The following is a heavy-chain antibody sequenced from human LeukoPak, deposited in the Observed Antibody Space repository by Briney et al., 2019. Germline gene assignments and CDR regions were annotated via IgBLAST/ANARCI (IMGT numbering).Heavy chain of an antibody. D-gene: IGHD3-22*01. CDR1: GYSFTSYW. Sequence: GAPLNISCKGAGYSFTSYWIGLERQIAGKALEWKGIIYPGDSDTRYSPSFQGQLTISADKSISTAYLQWSSLKASDTAMYYCARTITYYDSSGPRDYFDYWGQGTLVTVSS. V-gene: IGHV5-51*01. J-gene: IGHJ4*02. CDR3: ARTITYYDSSGPRDYFDY. CDR2: IYPGDSDT.